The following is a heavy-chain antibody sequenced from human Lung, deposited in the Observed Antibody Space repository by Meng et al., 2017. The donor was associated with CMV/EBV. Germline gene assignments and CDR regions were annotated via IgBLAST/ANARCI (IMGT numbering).Heavy chain of an antibody. V-gene: IGHV4-34*01. Sequence: GSLRLXCAVYGGSFSGYYWSWIRQPPGKGLEWIGEINHSGSTNYNPSLKSRVTISVDTSKNQFSLKLSSVTAADTAVYYCARSYSYGWGPYYYYGMDVXGQGXTVTVSS. CDR1: GGSFSGYY. CDR3: ARSYSYGWGPYYYYGMDV. CDR2: INHSGST. J-gene: IGHJ6*02. D-gene: IGHD5-18*01.